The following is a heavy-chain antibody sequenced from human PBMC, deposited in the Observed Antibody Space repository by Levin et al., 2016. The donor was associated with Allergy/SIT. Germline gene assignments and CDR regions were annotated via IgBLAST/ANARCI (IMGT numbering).Heavy chain of an antibody. CDR3: VTGTIFPDGY. Sequence: ASVKVSCKTSGYTFTGHTFTGYYIHWVRQAPGQGLEWMGWINPNSGGTNYAQKFQGRVTMTRDTSITTAYMELSRLRSDDTAVYYCVTGTIFPDGYWGQGTLVTVSS. CDR2: INPNSGGT. D-gene: IGHD2/OR15-2a*01. J-gene: IGHJ4*02. V-gene: IGHV1-2*02. CDR1: GYTFTGHTFTGYY.